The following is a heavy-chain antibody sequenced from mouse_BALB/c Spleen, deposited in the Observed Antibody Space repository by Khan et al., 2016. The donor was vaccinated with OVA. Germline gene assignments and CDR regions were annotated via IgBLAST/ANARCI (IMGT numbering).Heavy chain of an antibody. CDR1: GISITSGNYR. CDR3: ARDYGSLYWYFDV. Sequence: EVQLQESGPGLVKPSQTVSLTCTVTGISITSGNYRWSWIRQFPGNKLEWIGNIYYSGTVTYNPSLTSRTTITRDTSKNQFFLEMNSLTAEDTAIYYCARDYGSLYWYFDVWGAGTTVTVSS. D-gene: IGHD1-1*01. J-gene: IGHJ1*01. V-gene: IGHV3-5*02. CDR2: IYYSGTV.